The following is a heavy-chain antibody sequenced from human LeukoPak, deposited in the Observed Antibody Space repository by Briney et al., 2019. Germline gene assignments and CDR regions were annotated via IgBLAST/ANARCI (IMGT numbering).Heavy chain of an antibody. D-gene: IGHD2-15*01. CDR2: INHSGST. CDR1: GGSFSGYY. J-gene: IGHJ3*02. Sequence: SETLSLTCAVYGGSFSGYYWSWIRQPPGKGLEWIGEINHSGSTSYNPSLKSRVTISVDTSKNQFSLKLSSVTAADTAVYYCASSGSRAFDIWGQGTMVTVSS. V-gene: IGHV4-34*01. CDR3: ASSGSRAFDI.